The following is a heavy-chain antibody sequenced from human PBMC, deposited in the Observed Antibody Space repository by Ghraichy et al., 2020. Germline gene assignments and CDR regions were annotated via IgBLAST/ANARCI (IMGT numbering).Heavy chain of an antibody. CDR2: ISGSGTGT. D-gene: IGHD5-18*01. V-gene: IGHV3-23*01. CDR3: AKHSGDSYETTFDY. CDR1: GFTFSNYA. Sequence: GGSLRLSCAASGFTFSNYAMSWVRQAPGKGLEWVSGISGSGTGTYYADSVKGRFTISRDNSKNTLYLQVNSLRAEDTAVYYCAKHSGDSYETTFDYWGHGTLVTVPS. J-gene: IGHJ4*01.